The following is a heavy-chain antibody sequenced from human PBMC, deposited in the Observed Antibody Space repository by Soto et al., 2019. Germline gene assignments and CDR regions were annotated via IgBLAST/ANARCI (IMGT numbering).Heavy chain of an antibody. CDR1: GFTFSNVW. CDR3: TPDTD. V-gene: IGHV3-15*07. J-gene: IGHJ4*02. Sequence: GGSLRLSYAASGFTFSNVWMNWVRQAPGKGLEWVARIKSKAAGGTTDYAAPVKDRFTISRDDSINTLYLQMNSLKIEDTAVYYCTPDTDWGQGTPVTVSS. CDR2: IKSKAAGGTT.